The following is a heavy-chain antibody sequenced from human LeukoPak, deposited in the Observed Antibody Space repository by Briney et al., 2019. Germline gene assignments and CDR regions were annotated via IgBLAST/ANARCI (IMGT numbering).Heavy chain of an antibody. Sequence: PSETLSLTCVVSGGSIYSPNWWTWVRQPPGKGLEWIGRIYTSGSTNYNPSLKSRVTISVDTSKNQFSLKLSSVTAADTAVYYCARGTSGIFDYWGQGTLVTVSS. CDR1: GGSIYSPNW. J-gene: IGHJ4*02. CDR2: IYTSGST. V-gene: IGHV4/OR15-8*01. CDR3: ARGTSGIFDY.